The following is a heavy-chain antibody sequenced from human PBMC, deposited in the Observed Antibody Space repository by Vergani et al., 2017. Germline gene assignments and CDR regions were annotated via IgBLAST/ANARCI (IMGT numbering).Heavy chain of an antibody. J-gene: IGHJ4*02. CDR3: AKGDRRYCSSTSCEIFDY. CDR1: GYTFTDYY. Sequence: EVQLVQSGAEVKKPGATVKISCKVSGYTFTDYYMHWVQQAPGKGLEWMGLVDPEDGETIYAEKFQGRVTITADTSTDTAYMELSSLRSEDTAVYYCAKGDRRYCSSTSCEIFDYWGQGTLVTVSS. V-gene: IGHV1-69-2*01. D-gene: IGHD2-2*01. CDR2: VDPEDGET.